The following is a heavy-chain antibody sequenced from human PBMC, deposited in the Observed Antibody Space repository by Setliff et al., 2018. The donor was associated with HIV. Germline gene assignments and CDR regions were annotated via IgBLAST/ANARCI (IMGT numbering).Heavy chain of an antibody. V-gene: IGHV3-48*03. CDR3: AAQGVL. CDR1: GFSINNYD. Sequence: LSLTCVASGFSINNYDMNWVRQAPGKGLEWLCYISSSGTTTYYGDSVKGRFTISRDNAKNSVHLQMNSLRVEDTAVYFCAAQGVLWGQGTQVTVSS. J-gene: IGHJ4*02. CDR2: ISSSGTTT.